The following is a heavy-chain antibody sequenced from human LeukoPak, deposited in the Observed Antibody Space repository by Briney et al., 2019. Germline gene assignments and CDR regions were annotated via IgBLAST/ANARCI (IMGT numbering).Heavy chain of an antibody. Sequence: SETLSLTCAVYGGSFSGYYWSWIRQPPGKGLEWIGETNHSGSTNYNPSLKSRVTTSVDTSKNQFSLKLSSVTAADTAVYYCARGSYYYGSGTKYNWFDPWGQGTLVTVSS. D-gene: IGHD3-10*01. CDR1: GGSFSGYY. J-gene: IGHJ5*02. CDR2: TNHSGST. CDR3: ARGSYYYGSGTKYNWFDP. V-gene: IGHV4-34*01.